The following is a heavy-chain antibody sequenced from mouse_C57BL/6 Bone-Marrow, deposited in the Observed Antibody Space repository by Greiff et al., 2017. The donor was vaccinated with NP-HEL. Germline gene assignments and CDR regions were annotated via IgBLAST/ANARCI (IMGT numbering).Heavy chain of an antibody. CDR1: GYTFTTYW. V-gene: IGHV1-50*01. CDR2: IDPSDSYT. Sequence: VQLQQPGAELVKPGASVKLSYKASGYTFTTYWMPWVKQRPGQGLEWIGEIDPSDSYTNYNQKFKGKATLTVDTSSSTAYMQLSSRTAEDSAVYYCARKAYYGRSYEFAYWGQGTLVTVSA. J-gene: IGHJ3*01. CDR3: ARKAYYGRSYEFAY. D-gene: IGHD1-1*01.